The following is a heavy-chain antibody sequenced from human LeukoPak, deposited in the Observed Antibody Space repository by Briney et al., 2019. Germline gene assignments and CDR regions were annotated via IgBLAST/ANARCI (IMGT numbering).Heavy chain of an antibody. D-gene: IGHD1-1*01. V-gene: IGHV3-9*01. CDR2: ISWNSGSI. CDR1: GFTFDDYA. Sequence: PEGSLRLSCAASGFTFDDYAMHWVRQAPGKGLEWVSGISWNSGSIGYADSVKGRFTISRDNAKNSLYLQMNSLRVEDTALYYCAKDLEKTRGYYFDYWGQGILVTVSS. CDR3: AKDLEKTRGYYFDY. J-gene: IGHJ4*02.